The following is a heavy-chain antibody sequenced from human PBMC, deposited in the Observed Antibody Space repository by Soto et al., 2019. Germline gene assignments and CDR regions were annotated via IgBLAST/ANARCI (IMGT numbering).Heavy chain of an antibody. CDR2: IYPGDSDT. D-gene: IGHD3-10*01. CDR1: GYSFISYW. CDR3: AGGGVRGVITRTRDYYGMDV. J-gene: IGHJ6*02. V-gene: IGHV5-51*01. Sequence: GESLKISCKGSGYSFISYWSGWVRQMPGKGLECMGIIYPGDSDTRYSPSFQGQVTISADKSISTAYLQWSSLKASDTAMYYCAGGGVRGVITRTRDYYGMDVWGQGTTVTVSS.